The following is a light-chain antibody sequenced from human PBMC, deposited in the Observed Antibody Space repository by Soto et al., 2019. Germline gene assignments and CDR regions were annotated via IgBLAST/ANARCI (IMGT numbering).Light chain of an antibody. CDR2: AAS. V-gene: IGKV1-17*01. Sequence: DIQMTQSPSSLSASVGDRVTITCRASQGIRNDLGWYQQKPGKAPKRLICAASRLQRWVPSRFIGSGSGTEFTPTIPSLEPNDFDPYYCLQHTSYPLRLGQGTK. CDR1: QGIRND. J-gene: IGKJ2*01. CDR3: LQHTSYPLR.